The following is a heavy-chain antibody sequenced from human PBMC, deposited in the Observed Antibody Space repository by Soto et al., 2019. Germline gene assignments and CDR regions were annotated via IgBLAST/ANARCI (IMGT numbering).Heavy chain of an antibody. CDR1: GYTFTTYG. CDR3: ARAQVAGTHCNY. D-gene: IGHD6-19*01. J-gene: IGHJ4*02. Sequence: QVQLVQSGAEVKKPGASVKVSCKASGYTFTTYGISWVRQAPGQGLEWMGWINGYNGNTNYAQKLQGRVTMTTDTSTSTAYMEPRSLRCADTAVYYSARAQVAGTHCNYWGQGSVVTVSS. CDR2: INGYNGNT. V-gene: IGHV1-18*01.